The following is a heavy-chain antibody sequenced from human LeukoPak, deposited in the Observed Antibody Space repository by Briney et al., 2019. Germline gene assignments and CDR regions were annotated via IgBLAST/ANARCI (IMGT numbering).Heavy chain of an antibody. CDR1: GFTFGSNI. D-gene: IGHD1-26*01. V-gene: IGHV3-33*06. CDR2: IWYDASRK. Sequence: GGSLRLSCAASGFTFGSNIMHWVRQAPGKGLEWVAGIWYDASRKHYADSAEGRFSISRDNSKNTLDLQMNSLRAEDTAVYYCAKDKWEDRGNYYHYFDYWGQGTLVTVSS. J-gene: IGHJ4*02. CDR3: AKDKWEDRGNYYHYFDY.